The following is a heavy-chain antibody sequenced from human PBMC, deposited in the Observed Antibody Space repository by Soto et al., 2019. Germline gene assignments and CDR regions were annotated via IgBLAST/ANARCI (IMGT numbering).Heavy chain of an antibody. D-gene: IGHD2-8*01. J-gene: IGHJ5*02. CDR2: AYYSGDT. CDR1: GGSISRYY. CDR3: ARDRSTYGGGGTGEVKENWFDP. Sequence: SSETLSLTCSVSGGSISRYYWSWIRPPPGKGLEWIGYAYYSGDTGYNPSLQSRVTMAVDTSKNQVSLKLTSVTAADTAVYYCARDRSTYGGGGTGEVKENWFDPWGQGALVTVSS. V-gene: IGHV4-59*01.